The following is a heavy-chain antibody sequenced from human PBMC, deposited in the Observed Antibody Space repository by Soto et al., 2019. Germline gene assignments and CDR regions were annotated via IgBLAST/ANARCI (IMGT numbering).Heavy chain of an antibody. V-gene: IGHV4-34*01. CDR2: INHSGST. J-gene: IGHJ5*02. CDR1: GGSFSGYY. Sequence: SETLSLTCAVYGGSFSGYYWSWIRQPPGKGLEWIGEINHSGSTNYNPSLKSRVTISVDTSKNQFSLKLSSVTAADTAVYYCARTMGWFDPWGQGTLVTVSS. CDR3: ARTMGWFDP. D-gene: IGHD3-16*01.